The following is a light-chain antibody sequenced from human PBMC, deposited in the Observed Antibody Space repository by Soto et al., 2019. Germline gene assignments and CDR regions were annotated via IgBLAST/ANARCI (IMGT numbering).Light chain of an antibody. V-gene: IGLV1-44*01. CDR1: SSNIGGNP. CDR3: AAWDDTLDAAV. J-gene: IGLJ7*01. Sequence: QSVLSQPPSASGTPGQRVTTSCSGSSSNIGGNPVTWYQQFPGTAPKLLIYSDDQRPSGVPDRFSGSRSGTSASLAIGLQSEDEADYYCAAWDDTLDAAVFGGGTQLTVL. CDR2: SDD.